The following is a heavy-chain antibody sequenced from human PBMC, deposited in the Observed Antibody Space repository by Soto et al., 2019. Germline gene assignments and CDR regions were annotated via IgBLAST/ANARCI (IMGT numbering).Heavy chain of an antibody. CDR3: ARGIVVVPAPIWFDP. CDR2: IYHSGST. CDR1: GGSISSSNW. Sequence: SETLSLTCAVPGGSISSSNWWSWVRQPPGKGLEWIGEIYHSGSTNYNPSLKSRVTISVDKSKNQFSLKLSSVTAADTAVYYCARGIVVVPAPIWFDPWGQGTLVTVSS. J-gene: IGHJ5*02. D-gene: IGHD2-2*01. V-gene: IGHV4-4*02.